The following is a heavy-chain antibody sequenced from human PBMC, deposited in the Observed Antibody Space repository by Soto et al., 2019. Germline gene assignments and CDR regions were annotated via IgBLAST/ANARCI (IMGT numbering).Heavy chain of an antibody. CDR2: ISYSGST. J-gene: IGHJ6*02. V-gene: IGHV4-34*01. CDR1: GESFINHY. CDR3: ARGVVYRDVGLAYGMDV. D-gene: IGHD3-22*01. Sequence: SETLSLTCAVYGESFINHYWTWICQSPGKGLEWVGEISYSGSTRYNWSLGSRVTISVDTSKNQFSLMVTSVTAEDTAVYCCARGVVYRDVGLAYGMDVWGQGTTVTVSS.